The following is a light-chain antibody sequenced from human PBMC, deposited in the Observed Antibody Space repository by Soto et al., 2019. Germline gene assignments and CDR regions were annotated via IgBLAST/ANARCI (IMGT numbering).Light chain of an antibody. J-gene: IGLJ3*02. V-gene: IGLV1-51*01. Sequence: QSVLTQPPSVSAAPGQKVTISCSGSSSNIGSNYVSWYQQFPGAAPKLLIFDNNQRPSGIPDRFSGSKSGTSVTLDITGLPTGDEADYYCGTWDSTLSAGVFGGGTKLTVL. CDR1: SSNIGSNY. CDR2: DNN. CDR3: GTWDSTLSAGV.